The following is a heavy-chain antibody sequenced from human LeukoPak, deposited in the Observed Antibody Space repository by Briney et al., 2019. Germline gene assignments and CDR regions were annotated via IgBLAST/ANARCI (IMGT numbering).Heavy chain of an antibody. CDR3: ARGRITMIVVVPYYMDV. CDR1: GGSFSCYY. CDR2: INHSGST. V-gene: IGHV4-34*01. J-gene: IGHJ6*03. D-gene: IGHD3-22*01. Sequence: SETLSLTCAVYGGSFSCYYWSWIRQPPGKGLEWIGEINHSGSTNYNPSLKSRVTISVDTSKNQFSLKLSSVTAADTAVYYCARGRITMIVVVPYYMDVWGKGTTVTVSS.